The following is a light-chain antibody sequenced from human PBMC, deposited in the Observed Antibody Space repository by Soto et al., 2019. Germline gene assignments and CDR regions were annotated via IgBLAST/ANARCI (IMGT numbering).Light chain of an antibody. V-gene: IGKV3-15*01. CDR3: QQYNKWPLT. Sequence: EIVMTQSPATLSVSPGERATLSCRASQSVSSSLAWYQQKPGQAPRLLIYVTSTRATGIPARFSGSGSGTDFTLTISTLQSEDFAVYYCQQYNKWPLTFGGGTKVEIK. CDR1: QSVSSS. CDR2: VTS. J-gene: IGKJ4*01.